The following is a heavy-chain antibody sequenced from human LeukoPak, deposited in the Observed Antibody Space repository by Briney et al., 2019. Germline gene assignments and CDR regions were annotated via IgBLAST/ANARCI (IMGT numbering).Heavy chain of an antibody. D-gene: IGHD1/OR15-1a*01. CDR3: XXXPXXGXXTXTHFXY. CDR2: ISYDGSNK. CDR1: GFTFSSYG. Sequence: LRXXCATSGFTFSSYGMHWVRQAPGKGLEWVAVISYDGSNKYYADSVKGRFTISRDNSKNTLYMQMNRLRAEDTDVYYCXXXPXXGXXTXTHFXYWGQGTLVTVSS. J-gene: IGHJ4*02. V-gene: IGHV3-30*03.